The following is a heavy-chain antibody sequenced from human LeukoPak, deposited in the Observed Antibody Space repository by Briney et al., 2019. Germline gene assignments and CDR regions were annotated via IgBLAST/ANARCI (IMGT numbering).Heavy chain of an antibody. D-gene: IGHD3-3*01. J-gene: IGHJ4*02. CDR1: GGSISGYF. CDR2: VHISETT. V-gene: IGHV4-4*07. Sequence: SDTLSLTCTVSGGSISGYFWHWIRQPAGKGLEWIGRVHISETTIYNPSLKSRVTMSVDTSNNHFSLNLSSVTAADTAVYYCARGYRISAIRFFQWLLDYWGQRYLVTVSS. CDR3: ARGYRISAIRFFQWLLDY.